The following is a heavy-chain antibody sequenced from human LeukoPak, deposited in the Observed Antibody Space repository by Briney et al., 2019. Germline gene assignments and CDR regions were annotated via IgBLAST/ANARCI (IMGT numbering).Heavy chain of an antibody. V-gene: IGHV3-21*01. CDR3: ARESGSGEFDY. D-gene: IGHD6-19*01. J-gene: IGHJ4*02. Sequence: GGSLRLSCAASRFTFSSYKVNWVRQAPGRGLEWVSSISSSSSYIYYADSVKGRFTISRDNARNSLYLQMNSLRAEDTAVYYCARESGSGEFDYWGQGTLVTVSS. CDR1: RFTFSSYK. CDR2: ISSSSSYI.